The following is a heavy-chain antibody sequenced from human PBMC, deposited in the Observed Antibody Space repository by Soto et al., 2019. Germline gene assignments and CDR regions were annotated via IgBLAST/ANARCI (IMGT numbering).Heavy chain of an antibody. Sequence: EVQLVESGGDLVEPGRSLRLSCIASGFTFGDYSMSWFRQAPGKGLEWVSFIRRTVSGATAEYAASVGGRFTISRDDSKNVLYLQMNSLKSDDTAVYFCASDLGTITRIRGDVDYWGQGTLVTVSS. D-gene: IGHD3-10*01. CDR2: IRRTVSGATA. V-gene: IGHV3-49*03. CDR3: ASDLGTITRIRGDVDY. CDR1: GFTFGDYS. J-gene: IGHJ4*02.